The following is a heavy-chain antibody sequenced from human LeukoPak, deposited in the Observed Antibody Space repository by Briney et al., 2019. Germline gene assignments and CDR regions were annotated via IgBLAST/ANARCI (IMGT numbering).Heavy chain of an antibody. J-gene: IGHJ4*02. CDR3: AKASLGSCTGARCYHFDN. Sequence: PGGSLRLSCVASGFTYKMYAMSWVRHAPGKRPEWDSTFSGPMETTYYAPSVRGRFTMSRDNSKNTLSLQMNSLRAEDTAIYYCAKASLGSCTGARCYHFDNWGQGTLVTVSS. CDR1: GFTYKMYA. D-gene: IGHD2-8*02. CDR2: FSGPMETT. V-gene: IGHV3-23*01.